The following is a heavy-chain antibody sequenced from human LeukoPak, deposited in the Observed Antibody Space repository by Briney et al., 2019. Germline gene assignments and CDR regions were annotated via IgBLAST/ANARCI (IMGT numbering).Heavy chain of an antibody. Sequence: GESLNISCKASGYNFVNFWIGWVRQMPGKGLEWMGIIYPGDSDTRYSPSFQGQVTISADKSISTAYLQWSSLKASDTAMYYCARTARMGYSFPYYYGMDVWGQGTTVTVSS. CDR3: ARTARMGYSFPYYYGMDV. CDR2: IYPGDSDT. V-gene: IGHV5-51*01. J-gene: IGHJ6*02. D-gene: IGHD2-15*01. CDR1: GYNFVNFW.